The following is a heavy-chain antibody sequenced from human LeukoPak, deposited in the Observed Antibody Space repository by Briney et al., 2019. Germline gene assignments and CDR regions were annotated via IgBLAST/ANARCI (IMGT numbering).Heavy chain of an antibody. J-gene: IGHJ3*02. CDR1: GFIFNNYD. Sequence: PGGSLRLSCVASGFIFNNYDMHWVRQAPGKGLEWVAFLRYDGSYKYYADSVKGRFTISRDNSKNTPYLQMNSLRAEDTGVYYCAKDLNTYYYDSSGSPNAFDIWGQGTMVTVSS. D-gene: IGHD3-22*01. CDR2: LRYDGSYK. CDR3: AKDLNTYYYDSSGSPNAFDI. V-gene: IGHV3-30*02.